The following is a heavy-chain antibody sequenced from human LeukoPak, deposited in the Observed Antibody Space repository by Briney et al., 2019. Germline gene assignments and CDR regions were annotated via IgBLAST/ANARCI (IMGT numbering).Heavy chain of an antibody. CDR3: TRYNNDHFDY. D-gene: IGHD1-14*01. J-gene: IGHJ4*02. Sequence: GGSLRLSCAGSGFTFGGYGMHWFRQTPGKGLEWVAVIAYDGSRAFYADSVQGRFTISRDNSKNTMSVQMDDLRAEDTAVYYCTRYNNDHFDYWGQGTLVTVSS. V-gene: IGHV3-33*01. CDR2: IAYDGSRA. CDR1: GFTFGGYG.